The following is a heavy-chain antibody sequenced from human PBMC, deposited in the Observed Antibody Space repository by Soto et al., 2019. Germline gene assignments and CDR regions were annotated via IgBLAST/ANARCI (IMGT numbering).Heavy chain of an antibody. J-gene: IGHJ5*02. Sequence: PRGSLGVGCATSGFTFSNYSIHWVRQAPGQGLVWVSRINSDDIGRTSYADSVKGRFTISRDNAKNTVYLEMNSLRVEDTAVYYCARGATAGTFPWLDPWGQGTMVTVSS. V-gene: IGHV3-74*01. D-gene: IGHD6-13*01. CDR3: ARGATAGTFPWLDP. CDR1: GFTFSNYS. CDR2: INSDDIGRT.